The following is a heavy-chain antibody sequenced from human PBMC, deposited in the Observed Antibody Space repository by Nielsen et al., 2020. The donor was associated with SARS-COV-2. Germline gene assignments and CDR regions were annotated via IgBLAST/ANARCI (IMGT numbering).Heavy chain of an antibody. CDR3: ARETSGLDY. V-gene: IGHV3-21*01. CDR1: GFSFNSHS. Sequence: GGSLRLSCATSGFSFNSHSMHWVRQAPGKGLEWVSFSTTSSTYTYYTDSVRDRFTISRDNAKNSLYLQMNSLRAEDTAVYYCARETSGLDYWGQGTLVTVSS. D-gene: IGHD3-10*01. J-gene: IGHJ4*02. CDR2: STTSSTYT.